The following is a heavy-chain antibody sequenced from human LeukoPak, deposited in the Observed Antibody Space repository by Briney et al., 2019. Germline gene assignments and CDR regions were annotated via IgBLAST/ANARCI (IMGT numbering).Heavy chain of an antibody. Sequence: SVKVSCKASGGTCSSYDISWVRQAPGQGLEWMGRIIPIFGTANYAQKFQGRVTITTDESTSTAYMELSSLRSEDTAVYYCAGAVVTAKDAFDIWGQGTMVTVST. CDR1: GGTCSSYD. D-gene: IGHD2-21*02. V-gene: IGHV1-69*05. CDR2: IIPIFGTA. J-gene: IGHJ3*02. CDR3: AGAVVTAKDAFDI.